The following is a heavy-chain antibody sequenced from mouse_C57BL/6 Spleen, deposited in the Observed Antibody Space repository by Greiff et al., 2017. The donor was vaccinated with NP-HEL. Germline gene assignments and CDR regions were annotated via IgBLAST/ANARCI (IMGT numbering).Heavy chain of an antibody. Sequence: ESGPGLVKPSQSLSLTCSVTGYSITSGYYWNWIRQFPGNKLEWMGYISYDGSNNYNPSLKNRISITRDTSKNQFFLKLNSVTTEDTATYYCARGGYDYDGGLDYWGQGTTLTVSS. J-gene: IGHJ2*01. CDR1: GYSITSGYY. V-gene: IGHV3-6*01. CDR3: ARGGYDYDGGLDY. D-gene: IGHD2-4*01. CDR2: ISYDGSN.